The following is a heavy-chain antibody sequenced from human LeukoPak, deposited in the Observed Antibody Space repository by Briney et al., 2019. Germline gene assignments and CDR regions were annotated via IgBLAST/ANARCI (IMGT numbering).Heavy chain of an antibody. D-gene: IGHD3-22*01. CDR1: GYTFTGYY. CDR2: ISAYNGNT. V-gene: IGHV1-18*04. CDR3: ARRFDYYDSSGYYYYFDY. J-gene: IGHJ4*02. Sequence: ASVKVSCKASGYTFTGYYMHWVRQAPGQGLEWMGWISAYNGNTNYAQKLQGRVTMTTDTSTSTAYMELRSLRSDDTAVYYCARRFDYYDSSGYYYYFDYWGQGTLVTVSS.